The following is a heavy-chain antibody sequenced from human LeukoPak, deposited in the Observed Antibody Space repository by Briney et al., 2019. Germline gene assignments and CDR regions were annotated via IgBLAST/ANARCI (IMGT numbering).Heavy chain of an antibody. J-gene: IGHJ4*02. CDR2: ISPDGRAT. CDR1: GFIFSYYS. CDR3: AREQPAGSTDY. D-gene: IGHD1-14*01. V-gene: IGHV3-64*01. Sequence: PGGSLRLSCAASGFIFSYYSMHWVRRAPGKGLEYVSVISPDGRATYYTNSVKGRFTISRDNSKNTVYLQMDSLRDDDTAVYYCAREQPAGSTDYWGQGTLVTVSS.